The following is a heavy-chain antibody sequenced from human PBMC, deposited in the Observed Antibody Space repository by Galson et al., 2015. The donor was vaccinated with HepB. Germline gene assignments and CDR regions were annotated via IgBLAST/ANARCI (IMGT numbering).Heavy chain of an antibody. CDR1: GFTFNHYG. CDR2: ITGSSSFL. Sequence: SLRLSCAASGFTFNHYGMNWVRQAPGKGLEWVSSITGSSSFLQYADSVKGRFTISRDNANNSLFLQMNSLRAEDSAVYYCARDLKAGGYNRGTNWFDPWGQGTLVTVSS. CDR3: ARDLKAGGYNRGTNWFDP. V-gene: IGHV3-21*01. J-gene: IGHJ5*02. D-gene: IGHD5-18*01.